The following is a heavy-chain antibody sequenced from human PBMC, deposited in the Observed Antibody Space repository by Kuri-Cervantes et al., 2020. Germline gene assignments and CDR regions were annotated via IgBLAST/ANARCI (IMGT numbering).Heavy chain of an antibody. CDR2: ISYDGSNK. V-gene: IGHV3-30-3*01. CDR3: AREWAIRYCSGGSCYLGYYYYGMDV. D-gene: IGHD2-15*01. J-gene: IGHJ6*02. Sequence: GESLKISCAASGFTFSSYAMHWVRQAPGKGLEWVAVISYDGSNKYYADSVKGRFTISRDNAKNTLYLQMNSLRAEDTAVYYCAREWAIRYCSGGSCYLGYYYYGMDVWGQGTTVTVSS. CDR1: GFTFSSYA.